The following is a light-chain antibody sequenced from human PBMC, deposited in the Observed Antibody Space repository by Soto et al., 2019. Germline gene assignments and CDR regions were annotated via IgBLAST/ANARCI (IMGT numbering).Light chain of an antibody. CDR1: QGITDR. J-gene: IGKJ2*01. CDR3: QQYGNYPYT. CDR2: DAS. Sequence: DIQRTQSPSSLSASVGDRVTLTCRASQGITDRLTWFQQKPGKAPKSLIYDASTLQYGVPSRFSGGGSGTDFTLTISSLQPEDSATYYCQQYGNYPYTFGLGTKLEIK. V-gene: IGKV1-16*01.